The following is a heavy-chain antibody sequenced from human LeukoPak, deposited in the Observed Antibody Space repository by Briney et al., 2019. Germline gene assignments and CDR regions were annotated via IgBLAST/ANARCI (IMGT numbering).Heavy chain of an antibody. V-gene: IGHV3-11*04. D-gene: IGHD1-1*01. Sequence: PGGSLRLSCAASGFTFSDYYMSWIRQAPGKGLEWVSYISNSGSTIYYADSVKGRFTIYRDNAKNSLYLQMNSLRAEDTAVYYCARDRYNWNDDINWFDPWGQGTLVTVSS. CDR1: GFTFSDYY. CDR2: ISNSGSTI. CDR3: ARDRYNWNDDINWFDP. J-gene: IGHJ5*02.